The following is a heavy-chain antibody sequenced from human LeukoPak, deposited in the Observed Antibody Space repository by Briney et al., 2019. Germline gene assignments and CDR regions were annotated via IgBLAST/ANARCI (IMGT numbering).Heavy chain of an antibody. Sequence: SETLSLTCTVSGGSISSYYWSWIRQPPGKGLEWIGYTYYSGSTNYNPSLKSRVTISVDTSKNQFSLKLSSVTAADTAVYYCAGGGYNDAFDIWGQGTMVTVSS. CDR1: GGSISSYY. V-gene: IGHV4-59*08. CDR3: AGGGYNDAFDI. J-gene: IGHJ3*02. D-gene: IGHD5-18*01. CDR2: TYYSGST.